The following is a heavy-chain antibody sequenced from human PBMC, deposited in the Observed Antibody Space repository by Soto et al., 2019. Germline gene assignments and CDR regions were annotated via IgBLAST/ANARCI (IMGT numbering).Heavy chain of an antibody. CDR3: ARVKYSSGWYGAFDI. Sequence: ASVKVSCKASGYTFTSYAMHWVRQAPGQRLEWMGWINAGNGNTKYSQKFQGRVTITRDTSASTAHMELSSLRSEDTAVYYCARVKYSSGWYGAFDIWGQGTMVTVSS. CDR2: INAGNGNT. V-gene: IGHV1-3*01. J-gene: IGHJ3*02. D-gene: IGHD6-19*01. CDR1: GYTFTSYA.